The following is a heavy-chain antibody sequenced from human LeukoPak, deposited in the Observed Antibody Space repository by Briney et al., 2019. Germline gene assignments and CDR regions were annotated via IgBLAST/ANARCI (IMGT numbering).Heavy chain of an antibody. V-gene: IGHV4-4*02. CDR3: ARHCSGGSCSAAGWFDP. J-gene: IGHJ5*02. CDR2: IYHSGST. CDR1: DGSISSSNW. Sequence: SGTLSLTCAVSDGSISSSNWWIWVRQPPGKGLEWIGEIYHSGSTNYNPSLKSRVTISVDTSKNQFSLKLSSVTAADTAVYYCARHCSGGSCSAAGWFDPWGQGTLVTVSS. D-gene: IGHD2-15*01.